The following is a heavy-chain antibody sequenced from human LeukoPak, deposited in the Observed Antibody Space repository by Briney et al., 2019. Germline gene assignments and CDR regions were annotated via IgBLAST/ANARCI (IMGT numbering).Heavy chain of an antibody. J-gene: IGHJ3*02. Sequence: SETLSLTCTVSGGSISTYYWSWIRQSPGKGLEWIGYIYYSGSTNYNPSLKSRVTISVDTSKNQFSLKLTSVTAADTAVYYCARRRGGQFDWLLYVGEAFDIWGQGTMVTVSS. D-gene: IGHD3-9*01. CDR1: GGSISTYY. V-gene: IGHV4-59*01. CDR3: ARRRGGQFDWLLYVGEAFDI. CDR2: IYYSGST.